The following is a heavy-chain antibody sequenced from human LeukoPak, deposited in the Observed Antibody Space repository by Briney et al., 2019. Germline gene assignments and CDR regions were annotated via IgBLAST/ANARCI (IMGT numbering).Heavy chain of an antibody. CDR1: GFTFSSYT. Sequence: PGGSLRLSCAASGFTFSSYTMNWVRQAPGKGLEWVSAISGSGGSTYYADSVKGRFTISRDNSKNTLYLQMNSLRAEDTAVYYCAKDLGITMVRGIPGSPPAPFDYWGQGTLVTVSS. CDR3: AKDLGITMVRGIPGSPPAPFDY. V-gene: IGHV3-23*01. CDR2: ISGSGGST. J-gene: IGHJ4*02. D-gene: IGHD3-10*01.